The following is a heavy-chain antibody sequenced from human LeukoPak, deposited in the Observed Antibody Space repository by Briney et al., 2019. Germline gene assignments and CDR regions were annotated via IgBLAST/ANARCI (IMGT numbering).Heavy chain of an antibody. CDR1: GGSITSGGYY. J-gene: IGHJ4*02. D-gene: IGHD3-10*01. V-gene: IGHV4-31*03. CDR2: IYYSGST. Sequence: SQTLSLTCTVSGGSITSGGYYWSWIRQHPGKGLEWIRYIYYSGSTYYNPSLKSRVTISVDTSKNQFSLKLRSVTAAHTAVYYCARFERGYYGSGSYPYCFDYWGQGTLVTVSS. CDR3: ARFERGYYGSGSYPYCFDY.